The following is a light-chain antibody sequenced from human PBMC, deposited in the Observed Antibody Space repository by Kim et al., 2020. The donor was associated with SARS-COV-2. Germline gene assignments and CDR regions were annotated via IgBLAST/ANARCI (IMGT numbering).Light chain of an antibody. CDR3: SSYTSNSVT. J-gene: IGLJ2*01. V-gene: IGLV2-23*02. Sequence: PVQSITVSCTGTSSDIGSYNLVSWYQQHPGKAPRLMIYEVSRRPSGSSNRFSGSKSGNTASLTISSLQAEDEADYYCSSYTSNSVTFGGGTKVTVL. CDR1: SSDIGSYNL. CDR2: EVS.